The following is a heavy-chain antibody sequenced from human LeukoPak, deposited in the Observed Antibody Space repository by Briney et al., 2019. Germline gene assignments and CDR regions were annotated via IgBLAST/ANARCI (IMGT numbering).Heavy chain of an antibody. CDR2: IYYSGMT. CDR3: ARYFCSGGICYHFDY. J-gene: IGHJ4*02. Sequence: SETLSLTCTVSGGSISGHYWSWIRQPPGKGLEWIGFIYYSGMTTYNPSLKSRVTISADMSKNQFSLKLSSVTAADTALYYCARYFCSGGICYHFDYWGQGTLVTVSS. V-gene: IGHV4-59*08. D-gene: IGHD2-15*01. CDR1: GGSISGHY.